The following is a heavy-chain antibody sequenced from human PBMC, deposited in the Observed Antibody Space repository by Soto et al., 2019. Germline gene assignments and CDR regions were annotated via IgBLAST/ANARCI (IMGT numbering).Heavy chain of an antibody. CDR3: ARDRAACSSTSCYGGYYYYYGMDV. D-gene: IGHD2-2*01. Sequence: GASVKVSCKASGGTFSSYAISWVRQAPGQGLEWMGGIIPIFGTANYAQKFQGRATITADESTSTAYMELSSLRSEDTAVYYCARDRAACSSTSCYGGYYYYYGMDVWGQGTTVTVSS. CDR1: GGTFSSYA. V-gene: IGHV1-69*13. CDR2: IIPIFGTA. J-gene: IGHJ6*02.